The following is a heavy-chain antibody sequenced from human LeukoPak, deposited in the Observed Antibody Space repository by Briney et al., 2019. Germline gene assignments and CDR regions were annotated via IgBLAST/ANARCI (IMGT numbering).Heavy chain of an antibody. CDR3: ASTFGVVVPAASRNWFDP. J-gene: IGHJ5*02. D-gene: IGHD2-2*01. CDR2: INHSGST. CDR1: GGSFSGYY. Sequence: SETLSLTCAVYGGSFSGYYWSWICQPPGKGLEWIGEINHSGSTNYNPSLKSRVTISVDTSKNQFSLKLSSVTAADTAVYYCASTFGVVVPAASRNWFDPWGQGTLVTVSS. V-gene: IGHV4-34*01.